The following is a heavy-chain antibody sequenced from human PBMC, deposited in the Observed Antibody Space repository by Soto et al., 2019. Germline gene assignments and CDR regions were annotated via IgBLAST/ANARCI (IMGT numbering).Heavy chain of an antibody. CDR2: IDWDDDK. J-gene: IGHJ6*02. Sequence: SGPTLVNPTQTLTLTCTFSGFSLSTSGMCVSWIRQPPGKALEWLALIDWDDDKYYSTSLKTRLTISKDTSKNQVVLTMTNMDPVDTATYYCARTIVGAPSYYGMDVWGQGTTVTVSS. CDR3: ARTIVGAPSYYGMDV. CDR1: GFSLSTSGMC. V-gene: IGHV2-70*01. D-gene: IGHD1-26*01.